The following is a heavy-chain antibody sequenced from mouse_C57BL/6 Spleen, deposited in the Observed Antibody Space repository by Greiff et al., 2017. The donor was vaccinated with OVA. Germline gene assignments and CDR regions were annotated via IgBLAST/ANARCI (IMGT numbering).Heavy chain of an antibody. D-gene: IGHD4-1*01. J-gene: IGHJ1*03. CDR3: ARHEDWDGNWYFDV. CDR1: GYTFTEYT. V-gene: IGHV1-62-2*01. Sequence: QVQLQQSGAELVKPGASVKLSCKASGYTFTEYTIHWVNQRSGQGLEWIGWFYPGSGSIKYNEKFKDKATLTADKAYSTVYMELSRLTSECAAVYFCARHEDWDGNWYFDVCGTGTTVTVSS. CDR2: FYPGSGSI.